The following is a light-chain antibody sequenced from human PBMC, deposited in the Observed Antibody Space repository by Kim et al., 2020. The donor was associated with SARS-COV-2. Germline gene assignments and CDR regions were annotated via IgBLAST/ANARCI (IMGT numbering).Light chain of an antibody. J-gene: IGKJ1*01. CDR3: QQYKSYPWT. Sequence: SASIGDRVTITCWASRNIATWVAWYQQKPGEAPRLLIYKASNLKSGVPSRFSGSGSGTEFTLTTDSLQADDLATYYCQQYKSYPWTFGQGTKLEI. V-gene: IGKV1-5*03. CDR1: RNIATW. CDR2: KAS.